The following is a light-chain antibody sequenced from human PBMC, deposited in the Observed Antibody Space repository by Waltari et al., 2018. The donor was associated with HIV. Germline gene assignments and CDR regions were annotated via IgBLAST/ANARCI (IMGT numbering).Light chain of an antibody. Sequence: SALTQPPSASGSPGQSVTISCTGTTADVCGYTHVAWYQQHPGKAPKFLIFEVNQRPSGVPNRFSGSKSGNTASLTVSGLQAEDEAHYYCVSYAGVNDRWAFGGGTKLTV. J-gene: IGLJ3*02. CDR1: TADVCGYTH. V-gene: IGLV2-8*01. CDR2: EVN. CDR3: VSYAGVNDRWA.